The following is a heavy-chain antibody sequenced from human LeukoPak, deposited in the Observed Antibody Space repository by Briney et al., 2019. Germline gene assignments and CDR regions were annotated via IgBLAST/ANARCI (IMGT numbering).Heavy chain of an antibody. V-gene: IGHV4-59*01. Sequence: PSETLSLTCTVSGVSISSYYWSWIRQPPGKGLEWIGYIYYSGSTNYNPSLKSRVTISVDTSKNQFSLKLSSVTAADTAVYYCARVTSGPSFDYWGQGTLVTVSS. D-gene: IGHD1-1*01. CDR2: IYYSGST. CDR3: ARVTSGPSFDY. CDR1: GVSISSYY. J-gene: IGHJ4*02.